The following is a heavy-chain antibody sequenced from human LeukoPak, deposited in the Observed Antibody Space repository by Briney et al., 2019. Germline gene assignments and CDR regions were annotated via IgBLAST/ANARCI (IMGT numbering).Heavy chain of an antibody. CDR3: AKQLGYCSDGSCYFPY. J-gene: IGHJ4*02. D-gene: IGHD2-15*01. CDR2: ISGSGGNT. Sequence: GGSLRLSCAASGFTFSTYVMSWVRQAPGKALEWVSSISGSGGNTYYADSVKGRFTISRDNSKSTLCLQMNSLRAEDTAVYYCAKQLGYCSDGSCYFPYWGQGTLVTVSS. V-gene: IGHV3-23*01. CDR1: GFTFSTYV.